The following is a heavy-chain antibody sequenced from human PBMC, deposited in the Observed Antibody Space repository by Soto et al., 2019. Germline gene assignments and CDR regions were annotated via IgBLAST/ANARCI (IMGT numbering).Heavy chain of an antibody. CDR2: INGGTGQT. CDR3: ARGKGMEEDYYYYGLDI. Sequence: ASVKVSCKASGYTFSTHAMHWVRQAPGQSLEWMGWINGGTGQTKHSHRFQDRVSITRDTSASTAYMELSSLRSEDTAVYYCARGKGMEEDYYYYGLDIWGQGTTVTVSS. D-gene: IGHD1-1*01. CDR1: GYTFSTHA. V-gene: IGHV1-3*01. J-gene: IGHJ6*02.